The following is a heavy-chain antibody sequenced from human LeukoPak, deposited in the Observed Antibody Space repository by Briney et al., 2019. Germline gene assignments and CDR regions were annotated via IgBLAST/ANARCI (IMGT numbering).Heavy chain of an antibody. CDR1: GFTFNQYG. J-gene: IGHJ4*02. CDR3: VKRLGNPAAFDY. Sequence: RGSLRLSCTASGFTFNQYGMSWVRQAPGKGLEWVAGISGNTATINYAAPVKGRFTISRENSKNRLFLEMNSLRDDDTAVYYCVKRLGNPAAFDYWGQGTLVTVSS. V-gene: IGHV3-23*01. D-gene: IGHD6-25*01. CDR2: ISGNTATI.